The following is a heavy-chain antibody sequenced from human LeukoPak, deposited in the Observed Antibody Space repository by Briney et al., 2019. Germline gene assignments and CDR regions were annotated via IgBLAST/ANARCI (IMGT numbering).Heavy chain of an antibody. CDR1: GGSISTYY. Sequence: SETLSLTCSVSGGSISTYYWNWIRQPPGKGLEWIGYIYYSGSTNYNPSLKSRVTISLDTSKSQFSLKLSSVTAADTAVYYCARDLGESGTYYHYYYYYMDVWGKGTTVTVSS. D-gene: IGHD3-10*01. CDR3: ARDLGESGTYYHYYYYYMDV. V-gene: IGHV4-59*01. CDR2: IYYSGST. J-gene: IGHJ6*03.